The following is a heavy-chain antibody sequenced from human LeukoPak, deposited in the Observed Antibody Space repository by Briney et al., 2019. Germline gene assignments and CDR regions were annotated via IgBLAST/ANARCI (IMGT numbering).Heavy chain of an antibody. D-gene: IGHD5-24*01. Sequence: ASVKVSCKASGYTFTGYYMHWVRQAPGQGFEWMGWINPNTGDTNYAQKFQGRVTMTRDTSISAAYMELSWLRSDDTAVYYCTRDPEMATILFEHWGQGTLVTVSS. CDR2: INPNTGDT. J-gene: IGHJ4*02. CDR1: GYTFTGYY. CDR3: TRDPEMATILFEH. V-gene: IGHV1-2*02.